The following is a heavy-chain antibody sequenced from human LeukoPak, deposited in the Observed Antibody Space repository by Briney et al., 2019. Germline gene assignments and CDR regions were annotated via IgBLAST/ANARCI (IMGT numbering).Heavy chain of an antibody. V-gene: IGHV1-69*05. J-gene: IGHJ4*02. D-gene: IGHD4-17*01. Sequence: SVKVSCKASGGTFSSYAISWVRQAPGQGLEWMGRIIPIFGTADYAQKFQGRVTITTDESTSTAYMELSSLRSEDTAVYYCATSRTSYGVGFDYWGQGTLVTVSS. CDR1: GGTFSSYA. CDR2: IIPIFGTA. CDR3: ATSRTSYGVGFDY.